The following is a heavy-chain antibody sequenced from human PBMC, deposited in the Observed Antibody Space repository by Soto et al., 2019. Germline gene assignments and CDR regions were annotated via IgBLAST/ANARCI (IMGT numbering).Heavy chain of an antibody. CDR1: GRPISSYY. Sequence: SDTLPPTYSSSGRPISSYYWSWIRQPPGKGLEWIGYIYYSGSTNYNPSLKSRVTISVDTSKNQFSLKLSSVTAADTAVYYCARVVRGAQYYYYYGMDVWGQGTTVT. CDR2: IYYSGST. CDR3: ARVVRGAQYYYYYGMDV. V-gene: IGHV4-59*07. D-gene: IGHD3-10*01. J-gene: IGHJ6*02.